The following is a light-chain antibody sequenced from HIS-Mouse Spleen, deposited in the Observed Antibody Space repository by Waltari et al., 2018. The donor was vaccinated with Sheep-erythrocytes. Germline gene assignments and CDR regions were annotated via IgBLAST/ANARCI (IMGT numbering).Light chain of an antibody. J-gene: IGKJ4*01. CDR3: QQYNSYPLT. CDR2: KAS. CDR1: QSISSW. Sequence: DIQMTQSHSTLSASVGDRFTITCRASQSISSWLAWYQQKPGKAPNLLIYKASSLESGVPSRFSGSGSGTEFTLTISSLQPDDFATYYCQQYNSYPLTFGGGTKVEIK. V-gene: IGKV1-5*03.